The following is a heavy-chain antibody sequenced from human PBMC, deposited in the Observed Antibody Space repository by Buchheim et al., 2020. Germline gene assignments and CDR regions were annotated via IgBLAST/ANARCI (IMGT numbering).Heavy chain of an antibody. CDR3: AGGKGSTHGGGAYSYYFEF. V-gene: IGHV1-8*01. D-gene: IGHD1-26*01. CDR2: INPISANT. CDR1: GYSFTSYD. J-gene: IGHJ4*02. Sequence: QVQLVQSGAEVKKPGASVKVSCKASGYSFTSYDINWVRQAAGQGLEWMGWINPISANTGSAQKFQGRVTMTKDTSISTAYMELTSLRSEDTAVYYCAGGKGSTHGGGAYSYYFEFWGQGTL.